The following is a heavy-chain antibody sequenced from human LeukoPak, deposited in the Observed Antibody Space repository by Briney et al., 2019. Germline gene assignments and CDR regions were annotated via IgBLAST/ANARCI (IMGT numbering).Heavy chain of an antibody. V-gene: IGHV3-7*01. CDR1: GFSFSPYW. D-gene: IGHD4-17*01. CDR2: INPDGSGT. CDR3: ARLFGGVTTFDY. Sequence: GGSLGLPCAASGFSFSPYWMSWVRQGPGKGLDWVASINPDGSGTSYVDSVKGRFTISRDNAQNSLYLQMNSLSAEDTAVYYCARLFGGVTTFDYWGQGTLVTVSS. J-gene: IGHJ4*02.